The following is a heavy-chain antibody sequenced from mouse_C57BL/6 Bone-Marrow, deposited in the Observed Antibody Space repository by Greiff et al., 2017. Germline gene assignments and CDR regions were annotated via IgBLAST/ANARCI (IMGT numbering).Heavy chain of an antibody. D-gene: IGHD1-1*01. CDR1: GYTFTSYW. CDR2: IHPNSGST. CDR3: AREFITTVVSNFDV. Sequence: QVQLKQPGAELVKPGASVKLSCKASGYTFTSYWMHWVKQRPGQGLEWIGMIHPNSGSTNYNEKFKSKATLTVDKSSSTAYMQLSSLTSEDSAVYYCAREFITTVVSNFDVWGTGTTVTVSS. J-gene: IGHJ1*03. V-gene: IGHV1-64*01.